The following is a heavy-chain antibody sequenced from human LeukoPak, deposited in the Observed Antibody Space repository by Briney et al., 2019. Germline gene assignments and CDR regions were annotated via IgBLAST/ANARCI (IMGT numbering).Heavy chain of an antibody. CDR3: ARGRYCTNGVCYDSSFFGLDV. CDR2: IWFDGTNK. V-gene: IGHV3-33*01. CDR1: GFTFSDFG. D-gene: IGHD2-8*01. J-gene: IGHJ6*02. Sequence: PGGSLRLSCAASGFTFSDFGMHWVRQAPGKGLEWVAVIWFDGTNKYSADSVRGRFTISRENSKNTLYLHMSSLRPEDTAVYYCARGRYCTNGVCYDSSFFGLDVWGQGTPVTVS.